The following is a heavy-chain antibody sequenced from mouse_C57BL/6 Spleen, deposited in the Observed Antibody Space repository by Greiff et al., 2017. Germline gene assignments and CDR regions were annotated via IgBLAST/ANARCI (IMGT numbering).Heavy chain of an antibody. J-gene: IGHJ4*01. CDR2: INPSNGGT. CDR1: GYTFTSYW. V-gene: IGHV1-53*01. Sequence: QVQLQQPGTELVKPGASVKLSCKASGYTFTSYWMHWVKQRPGQGLEWIGNINPSNGGTNYNEKFKSKATLTVDKSSSTAYMQLSSLSSEDSAVYNCARSIYYDYYAMDYWGQGASVTVSS. D-gene: IGHD2-1*01. CDR3: ARSIYYDYYAMDY.